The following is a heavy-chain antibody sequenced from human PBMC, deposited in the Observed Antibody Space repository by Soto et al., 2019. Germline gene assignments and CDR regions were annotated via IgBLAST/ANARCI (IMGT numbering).Heavy chain of an antibody. CDR1: GFTFSSYA. J-gene: IGHJ4*02. V-gene: IGHV3-30-3*01. CDR3: ASSRETAMVGYFY. D-gene: IGHD5-18*01. Sequence: QVQLVESGGGVVQPGRSLRLSCAASGFTFSSYAMHWVRQAPGKGLEWVAVISYDGSNKYYADSVKGRFTISRDKSKNTLDLQMNSLRAEDTAVYYCASSRETAMVGYFYWGQGALVTVSS. CDR2: ISYDGSNK.